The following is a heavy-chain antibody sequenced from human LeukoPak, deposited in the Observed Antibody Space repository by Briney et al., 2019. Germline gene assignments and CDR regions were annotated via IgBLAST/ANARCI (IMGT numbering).Heavy chain of an antibody. CDR2: INHSGST. CDR3: ARGLWQWRDGGRVSWFDP. J-gene: IGHJ5*02. Sequence: PSETLSLTCVVYGGSFSGYYWSWIRQPPGKGLEWIGEINHSGSTNYNPSLKSRVTISVDTSKNQFSLKLISVTAADTAVYYCARGLWQWRDGGRVSWFDPWGQGTLVTVSS. V-gene: IGHV4-34*01. CDR1: GGSFSGYY. D-gene: IGHD6-19*01.